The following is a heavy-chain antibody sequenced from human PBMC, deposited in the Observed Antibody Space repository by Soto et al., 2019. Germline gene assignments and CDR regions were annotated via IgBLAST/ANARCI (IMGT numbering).Heavy chain of an antibody. J-gene: IGHJ5*01. CDR2: ISRTGDSA. Sequence: EVHLLESGGALLHPGGSLTLSCAASGFSFSDYAMSWVRQAPGKGLEWVSSISRTGDSAYYADSVNGRFAISRDRSKNMLSLQMNSLRVEDTAVYYCAKGPDGSGYYHNWFDSWGQGTLITVSS. V-gene: IGHV3-23*01. CDR3: AKGPDGSGYYHNWFDS. CDR1: GFSFSDYA. D-gene: IGHD3-22*01.